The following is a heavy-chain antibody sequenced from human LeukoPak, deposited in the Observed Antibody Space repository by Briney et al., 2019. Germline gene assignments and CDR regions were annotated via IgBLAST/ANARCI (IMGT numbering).Heavy chain of an antibody. CDR1: GYSISNDYY. Sequence: SETLSLTCVISGYSISNDYYWGWIRQPPGKGLEWIGNIYHSGGSYYNPSLKSRVTILVDTSKNQFSLKLSSVTAADTAVYYCAKAGTTGIHHWFDPWGQGNLVTVSS. CDR2: IYHSGGS. V-gene: IGHV4-38-2*01. CDR3: AKAGTTGIHHWFDP. D-gene: IGHD1-1*01. J-gene: IGHJ5*02.